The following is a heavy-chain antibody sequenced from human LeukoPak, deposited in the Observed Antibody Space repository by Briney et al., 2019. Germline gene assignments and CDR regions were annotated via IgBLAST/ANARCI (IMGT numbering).Heavy chain of an antibody. CDR2: ISGSGST. Sequence: PGGSLRLSCAASGFTFSSYAMSWVRQAPGKGLEWVSAISGSGSTYYADSVKGRFTISRDNSKNTLDLQMNSLRAEDAAVYYCARDHLLTGYVNYFDYWGQGTLVTVSS. D-gene: IGHD3-9*01. CDR3: ARDHLLTGYVNYFDY. J-gene: IGHJ4*02. V-gene: IGHV3-23*01. CDR1: GFTFSSYA.